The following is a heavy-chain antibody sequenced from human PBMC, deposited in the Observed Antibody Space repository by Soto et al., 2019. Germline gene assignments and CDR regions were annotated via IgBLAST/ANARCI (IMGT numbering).Heavy chain of an antibody. Sequence: GGSLRLSCAASGFTFSSSEMNWVRQAPGKGLEWVSHITGSSDTIYYADSVKGRFTISRDNTKSMLYLQMNSLGVEDTAIYYWAVKGTFHSHYWGHGTTGTVSA. V-gene: IGHV3-48*03. J-gene: IGHJ4*01. CDR3: AVKGTFHSHY. CDR1: GFTFSSSE. CDR2: ITGSSDTI. D-gene: IGHD3-10*01.